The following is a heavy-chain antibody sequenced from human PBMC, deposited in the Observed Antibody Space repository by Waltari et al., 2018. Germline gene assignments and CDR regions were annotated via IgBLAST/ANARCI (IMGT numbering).Heavy chain of an antibody. V-gene: IGHV3-23*01. CDR1: GFSFRTLA. Sequence: EVQLLESGGGLVQPGGSLRLSCAASGFSFRTLAINWVRRAPGIGRAWFSALKPGGGTTCYADAVRCRFTISRDNSKNSLYLQMNSLTAEDTALYYCAKDVGDAARQALDYWGQGALVTVSP. CDR3: AKDVGDAARQALDY. J-gene: IGHJ4*02. CDR2: LKPGGGTT. D-gene: IGHD6-6*01.